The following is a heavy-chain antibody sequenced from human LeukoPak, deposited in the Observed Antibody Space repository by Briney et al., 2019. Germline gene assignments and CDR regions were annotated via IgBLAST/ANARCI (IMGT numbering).Heavy chain of an antibody. Sequence: GGSLRLSCEVSGFTFSSYAMTWVRQVPGRGLEWIAYMTASSVTFYYADSVRGRFTISRGNARNSLFLQMNSLTVEDTAVYYCARSLSGYDPLSAFWGQGTLVTVSS. V-gene: IGHV3-48*03. CDR1: GFTFSSYA. J-gene: IGHJ4*02. CDR3: ARSLSGYDPLSAF. CDR2: MTASSVTF. D-gene: IGHD5-12*01.